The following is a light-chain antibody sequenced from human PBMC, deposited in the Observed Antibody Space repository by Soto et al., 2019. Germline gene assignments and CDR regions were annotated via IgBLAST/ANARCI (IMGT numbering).Light chain of an antibody. Sequence: VRMTQSPSPLSASVGDRVTITCRASQSISSWLAWYQQKPGKAPKLLIYDASSLESGVPSRFSGSGSGTEFTLTISSLQPDDFATYYCQQYKSYTWTFGQGTKVDI. CDR1: QSISSW. V-gene: IGKV1-5*01. CDR2: DAS. CDR3: QQYKSYTWT. J-gene: IGKJ1*01.